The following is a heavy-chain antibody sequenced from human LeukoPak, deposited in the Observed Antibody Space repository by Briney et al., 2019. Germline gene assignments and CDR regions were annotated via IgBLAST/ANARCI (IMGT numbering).Heavy chain of an antibody. CDR2: IYTSGST. CDR1: GGSISSCY. D-gene: IGHD3-9*01. V-gene: IGHV4-4*07. CDR3: ARNFYDILTGYYSRFDP. J-gene: IGHJ5*02. Sequence: PSETLSLTCTVSGGSISSCYWSWIRQPAGKGLEWIGRIYTSGSTNYNPSLKSRVTMSVDTSKNQFSLKLSSVTAADTAVYYCARNFYDILTGYYSRFDPWGQGTLVTVSS.